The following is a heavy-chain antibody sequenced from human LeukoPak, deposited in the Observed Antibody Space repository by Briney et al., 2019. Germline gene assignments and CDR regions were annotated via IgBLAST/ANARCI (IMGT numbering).Heavy chain of an antibody. CDR1: GGPISSGDYS. Sequence: SQTLSLTCSVSGGPISSGDYSWSWIRQPPGKGLERIGYIYYSGSTYYNPSLKSRVTISVDTSKNQFALKLSSVTAADTAVYYCARGGLYSSSWLNWFDPWGQGTLVTVSS. V-gene: IGHV4-30-4*01. D-gene: IGHD6-13*01. J-gene: IGHJ5*02. CDR3: ARGGLYSSSWLNWFDP. CDR2: IYYSGST.